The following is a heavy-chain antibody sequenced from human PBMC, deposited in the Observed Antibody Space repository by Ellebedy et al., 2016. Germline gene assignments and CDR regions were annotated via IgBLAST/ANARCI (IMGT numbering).Heavy chain of an antibody. V-gene: IGHV3-48*04. Sequence: GGSLRLSCAASGFTFSSYGMHWVRQAPGKVLEWVSYISSSGSTIYYADSVKGRFTISRDNAKNSLYLQMNSLRAEDTAVYYCARDLWELHFDYFFDYWGQGTLVTVSS. CDR1: GFTFSSYG. D-gene: IGHD1-26*01. CDR2: ISSSGSTI. J-gene: IGHJ4*02. CDR3: ARDLWELHFDYFFDY.